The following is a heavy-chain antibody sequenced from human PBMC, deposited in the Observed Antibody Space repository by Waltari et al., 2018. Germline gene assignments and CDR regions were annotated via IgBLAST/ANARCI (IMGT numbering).Heavy chain of an antibody. V-gene: IGHV3-30*02. CDR3: AKDAFGNTYLDF. CDR2: IWFDGSDK. Sequence: QVKLVESGGGVVQPGGSLRLSCATAGSTFSNFGMHWVRQAPGKGLEWVALIWFDGSDKFYADSVRGRFTISRDNSARTLYLDMDSLRLDDTAMYYCAKDAFGNTYLDFWGQGTLVTVSS. CDR1: GSTFSNFG. D-gene: IGHD2-2*02. J-gene: IGHJ4*02.